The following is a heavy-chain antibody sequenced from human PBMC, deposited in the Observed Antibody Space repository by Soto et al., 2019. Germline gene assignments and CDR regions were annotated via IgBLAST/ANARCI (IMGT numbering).Heavy chain of an antibody. Sequence: QVQLQESGPGLVKPSETLSLTCTVSGGSISSYYWSWIRQPPGKGLERIGYIYFSGSTSYNPSLKSRVTISVDPSKNQFSLRLSSVTAADTAVYYCARDYSNYVGFFDYWGQGTQVTVSS. D-gene: IGHD4-4*01. V-gene: IGHV4-59*01. J-gene: IGHJ4*02. CDR2: IYFSGST. CDR3: ARDYSNYVGFFDY. CDR1: GGSISSYY.